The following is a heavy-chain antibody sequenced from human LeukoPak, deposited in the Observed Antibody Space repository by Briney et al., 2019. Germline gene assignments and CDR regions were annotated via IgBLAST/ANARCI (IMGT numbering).Heavy chain of an antibody. CDR1: GYTFTAYY. Sequence: ASVKVSFKASGYTFTAYYIHWLRQAPGQGPEWMGWIKPDSGSSHYAQKFQGRVTMTRDTSSNSAYMDLTRLKSDDTAVYYCARARVPIAEAGLYYFDHWGQGALVTVSS. J-gene: IGHJ4*02. D-gene: IGHD6-19*01. CDR3: ARARVPIAEAGLYYFDH. V-gene: IGHV1-2*02. CDR2: IKPDSGSS.